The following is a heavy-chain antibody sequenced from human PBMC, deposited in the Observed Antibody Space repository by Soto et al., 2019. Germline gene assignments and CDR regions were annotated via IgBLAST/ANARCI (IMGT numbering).Heavy chain of an antibody. Sequence: QVQLQESGPGLVKPSGTLSLTCAVSGVSISSSSWWSWVRQPPGKGLEWIGEIYHGGSTYYNPSLKSRVAISVDKSKNQFSLNLRSVTAAYTAVYYCAGGFGSGHYDYWGQGTLVSVSS. CDR3: AGGFGSGHYDY. V-gene: IGHV4-4*02. CDR2: IYHGGST. D-gene: IGHD3-10*01. CDR1: GVSISSSSW. J-gene: IGHJ4*02.